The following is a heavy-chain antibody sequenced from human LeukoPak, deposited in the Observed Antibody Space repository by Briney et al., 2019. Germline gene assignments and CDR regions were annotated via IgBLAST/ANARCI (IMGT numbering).Heavy chain of an antibody. V-gene: IGHV1-18*01. J-gene: IGHJ3*02. CDR1: GYTFTSYG. Sequence: ASVKVPCKASGYTFTSYGISWVRQAPGQGLEWMGWISAYNGNTNYAQKLQGRVTMTTDTSTSTAYMELRSLRSDDTAVYYCATDRGVVGATSHAFDIWGQGTMVTVSS. CDR2: ISAYNGNT. CDR3: ATDRGVVGATSHAFDI. D-gene: IGHD1-26*01.